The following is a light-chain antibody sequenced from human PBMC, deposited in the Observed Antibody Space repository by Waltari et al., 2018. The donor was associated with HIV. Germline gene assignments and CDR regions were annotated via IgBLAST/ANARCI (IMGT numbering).Light chain of an antibody. CDR1: NIERKS. Sequence: SSVLTQPPSVSVAPGKTDRITCGGNNIERKSVHWYQQKPGQAPALVIYYDSDRPSGIPERFSGSNSGDTATLTISRVGDGDEADYYCQVWDSSSDHVLFGGGTKLTVL. CDR2: YDS. CDR3: QVWDSSSDHVL. J-gene: IGLJ3*02. V-gene: IGLV3-21*04.